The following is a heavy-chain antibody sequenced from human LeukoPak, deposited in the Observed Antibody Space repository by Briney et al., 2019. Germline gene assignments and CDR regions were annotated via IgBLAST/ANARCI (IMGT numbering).Heavy chain of an antibody. D-gene: IGHD3-22*01. CDR3: ARVAPYYYDSSGPEGYFDY. V-gene: IGHV4-59*01. Sequence: PSETLSLTCTVPGGSISSYYWSWIRQPPGKGLEWIGYIYYSGSTNYNPSLKSRVTISVDTSKNQFSLKLSSVTAADTAVYYCARVAPYYYDSSGPEGYFDYWGQGTLVTVSS. J-gene: IGHJ4*02. CDR2: IYYSGST. CDR1: GGSISSYY.